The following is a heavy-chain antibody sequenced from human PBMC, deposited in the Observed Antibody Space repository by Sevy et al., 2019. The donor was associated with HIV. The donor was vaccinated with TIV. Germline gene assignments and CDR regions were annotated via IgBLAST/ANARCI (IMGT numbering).Heavy chain of an antibody. CDR1: GFTFSSYA. CDR3: AIAVAVAGPGDY. J-gene: IGHJ4*02. D-gene: IGHD6-19*01. Sequence: GGSLRLSCAASGFTFSSYAMHWVRQAPGKGLEWVAVISYDGSNKYYADSTKGRFTISRDNSKNTLYLQMNSLRAEDTAVYYCAIAVAVAGPGDYWGQGTLVTVSS. CDR2: ISYDGSNK. V-gene: IGHV3-30-3*01.